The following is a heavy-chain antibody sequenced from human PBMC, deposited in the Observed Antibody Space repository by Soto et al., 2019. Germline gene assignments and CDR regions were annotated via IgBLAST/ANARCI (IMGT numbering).Heavy chain of an antibody. J-gene: IGHJ4*02. Sequence: GGSLRLSCAASGFTFSSYTMHWVRQAPGKGLEWVAHISFDGYNTYFADSVRGRFTISRDNSQNTLYLQMNTLRPEDTAVYYCVREGVVVETATLDYWGQGTLVTVSS. CDR2: ISFDGYNT. CDR3: VREGVVVETATLDY. CDR1: GFTFSSYT. D-gene: IGHD2-21*02. V-gene: IGHV3-30-3*01.